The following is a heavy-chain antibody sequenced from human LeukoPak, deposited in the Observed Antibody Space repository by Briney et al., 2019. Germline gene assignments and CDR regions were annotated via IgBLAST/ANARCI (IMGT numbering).Heavy chain of an antibody. CDR2: IKQDGSEE. Sequence: GGSLRLSCAASGFSLSNYWMTWVRQAPGKGLEWVANIKQDGSEENYVDSVKGRFSISRDNAKNSLILQMNSLRDEDTAVNYCARGVGAPFDSWGQEPLVSVS. V-gene: IGHV3-7*04. CDR3: ARGVGAPFDS. J-gene: IGHJ4*02. D-gene: IGHD3-10*01. CDR1: GFSLSNYW.